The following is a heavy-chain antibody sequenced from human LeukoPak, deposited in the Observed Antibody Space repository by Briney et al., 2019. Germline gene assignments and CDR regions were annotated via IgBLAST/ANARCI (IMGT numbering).Heavy chain of an antibody. V-gene: IGHV4-59*12. D-gene: IGHD3-10*01. Sequence: SETLSLTCAVSGGSISSYYWSWIRQPPGKGLEWIGYIYYSGSTNYSPSLKSRVTISVDTSKNQFSLKLSSVTAADTAVYYCARLSGGSGSYYPYYFDYWGQGTLVTVSS. CDR2: IYYSGST. CDR3: ARLSGGSGSYYPYYFDY. J-gene: IGHJ4*02. CDR1: GGSISSYY.